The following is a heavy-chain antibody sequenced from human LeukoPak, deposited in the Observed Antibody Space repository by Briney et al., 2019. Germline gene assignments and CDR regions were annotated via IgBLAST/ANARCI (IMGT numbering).Heavy chain of an antibody. CDR3: AREGYYGSGSPPSLYFDY. CDR1: GFTFGKYW. V-gene: IGHV3-7*01. Sequence: GGSLRLSCVASGFTFGKYWMSWVRQAPGKGLEWVANIKLDGSEKNHVDSVKGRFTISRDNSRSTLYLQMNSLRPEDTAIYYCAREGYYGSGSPPSLYFDYWGQGTLVTVSS. CDR2: IKLDGSEK. D-gene: IGHD3-10*01. J-gene: IGHJ4*02.